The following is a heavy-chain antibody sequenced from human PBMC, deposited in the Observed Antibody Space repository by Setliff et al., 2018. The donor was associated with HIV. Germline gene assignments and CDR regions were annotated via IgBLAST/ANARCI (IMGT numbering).Heavy chain of an antibody. J-gene: IGHJ4*02. Sequence: GGSLRLSCAASGFTFSSYGMHWVRQAPGKGLEWVAFIRYDGSNKYYADSVKGRFTISRDNAKNSLFLQMNSLRAEDTAVYFCVRSGFYAWDWGRGTLVTVSS. CDR1: GFTFSSYG. V-gene: IGHV3-30*02. CDR2: IRYDGSNK. CDR3: VRSGFYAWD. D-gene: IGHD3-16*01.